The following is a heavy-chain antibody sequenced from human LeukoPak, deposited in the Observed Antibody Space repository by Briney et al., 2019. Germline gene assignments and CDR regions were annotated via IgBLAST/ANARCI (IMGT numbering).Heavy chain of an antibody. D-gene: IGHD3-10*01. J-gene: IGHJ6*03. V-gene: IGHV1-18*01. CDR1: GYTFSSFG. Sequence: ASVKVSCKASGYTFSSFGISWVRQAPGQGLEWMGWISAYNGNTNYAQKLQGRVTMTTDTSTSTAYMELRSLRPDDTAVYYRARDPGSYYNWYYYYDMDVWGKGTTVTISS. CDR2: ISAYNGNT. CDR3: ARDPGSYYNWYYYYDMDV.